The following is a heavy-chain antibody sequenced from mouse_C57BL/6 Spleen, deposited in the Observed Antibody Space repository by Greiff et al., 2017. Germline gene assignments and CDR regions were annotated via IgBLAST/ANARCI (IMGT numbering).Heavy chain of an antibody. CDR1: GYTFPSYN. J-gene: IGHJ3*01. CDR3: ARGDYSNYVWFAY. CDR2: IYPGNGDT. Sequence: QVQLKESGAALVRPGASVKMSCKASGYTFPSYNMHWVKQTPRQGLEWIGAIYPGNGDTSYNQKFKGKATLTVDKSSSTAYMQRSSLTSEDSAVYFCARGDYSNYVWFAYWGQGTLVTVSA. D-gene: IGHD2-5*01. V-gene: IGHV1-12*01.